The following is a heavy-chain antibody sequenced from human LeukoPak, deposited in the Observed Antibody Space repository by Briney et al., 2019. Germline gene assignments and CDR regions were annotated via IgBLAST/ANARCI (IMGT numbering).Heavy chain of an antibody. J-gene: IGHJ4*02. CDR1: GGTFSSYA. D-gene: IGHD5-18*01. V-gene: IGHV1-69*13. CDR2: IIPILGTA. Sequence: SVKVSCKASGGTFSSYAISWVRQAPGQGLEWMGGIIPILGTANYAQKFQGRVTITADESTSTAYMELSSLRSEDTAVYYCATKRGYSYGSPHWGQGTLVTVSP. CDR3: ATKRGYSYGSPH.